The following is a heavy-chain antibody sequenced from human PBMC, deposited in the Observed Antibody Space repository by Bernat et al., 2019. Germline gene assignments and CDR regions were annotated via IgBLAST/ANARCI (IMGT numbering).Heavy chain of an antibody. D-gene: IGHD2-2*02. V-gene: IGHV4-31*03. Sequence: QVQLQESGPGLVKPSQTLSLTCTVSGGSISSGGYYWSWIRQHPGKGLEWIGYSYYSGSTYYNPSLKSRVTISVDTSRGRCSMKLSSVTAADTAVYYCAGERSEYCSSTSSYTGGFDYWGRGTLVTVSS. J-gene: IGHJ4*01. CDR1: GGSISSGGYY. CDR2: SYYSGST. CDR3: AGERSEYCSSTSSYTGGFDY.